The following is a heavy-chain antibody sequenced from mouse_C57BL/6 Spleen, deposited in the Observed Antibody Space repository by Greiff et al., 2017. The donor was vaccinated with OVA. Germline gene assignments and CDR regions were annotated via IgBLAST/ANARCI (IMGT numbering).Heavy chain of an antibody. CDR3: ARSDYGTLYAMDY. Sequence: EVKVVESGPELVKPGASVKIPCKASGYTFTDYNMDWVKQSHGKSLEWIGDINPNNGGTIYNQKFKGKATLTVDKSSSTAYMELRSLTSEDTAVYYCARSDYGTLYAMDYWGQGTSVTVSS. D-gene: IGHD1-1*01. CDR2: INPNNGGT. CDR1: GYTFTDYN. J-gene: IGHJ4*01. V-gene: IGHV1-18*01.